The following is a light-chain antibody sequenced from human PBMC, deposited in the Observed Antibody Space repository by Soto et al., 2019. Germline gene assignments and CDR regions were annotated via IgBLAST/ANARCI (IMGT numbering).Light chain of an antibody. V-gene: IGLV2-14*01. Sequence: QSALTQPASVSGSPGQSITISCTGSTTDVGAYNYVSWYQVHPGKAPKLLIFEVSNRPSGVSDRFSASKSGNTASLTISGLQAEDEGDYYCSSFASSSTNYVLANGTKVTVL. J-gene: IGLJ1*01. CDR2: EVS. CDR3: SSFASSSTNYV. CDR1: TTDVGAYNY.